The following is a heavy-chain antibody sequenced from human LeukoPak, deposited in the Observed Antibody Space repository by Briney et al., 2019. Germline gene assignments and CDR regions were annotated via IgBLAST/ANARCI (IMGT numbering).Heavy chain of an antibody. J-gene: IGHJ4*02. CDR3: ARTSGSYMYYFDY. D-gene: IGHD1-26*01. V-gene: IGHV3-30-3*01. CDR2: ISYDGSNK. Sequence: GGSLRLSCAASGFTFSSYAMHWVRQAPGKGLEWVAVISYDGSNKYYADSVKGRFTISRGNSKNTLYLQMNSLRAEDTAVYYCARTSGSYMYYFDYWGQGTLVTVSS. CDR1: GFTFSSYA.